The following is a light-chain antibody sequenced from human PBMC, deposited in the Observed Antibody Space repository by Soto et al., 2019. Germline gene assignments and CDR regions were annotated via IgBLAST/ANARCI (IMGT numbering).Light chain of an antibody. V-gene: IGKV1-39*01. J-gene: IGKJ1*01. CDR1: QSINYY. CDR3: HQYNTYKWT. Sequence: DIQMTQSPSSLPAPVGDRVTITCRASQSINYYLNWYQQTVGEPPKLXIYAASSLQSGVPSRFRGSGAGTEFTRTISSLQPDDFATDDCHQYNTYKWTFGQGTKVDIK. CDR2: AAS.